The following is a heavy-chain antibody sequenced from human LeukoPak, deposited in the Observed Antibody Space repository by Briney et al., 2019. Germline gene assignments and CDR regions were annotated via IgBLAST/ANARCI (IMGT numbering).Heavy chain of an antibody. CDR3: AAGLGESSGYYYVFGLS. D-gene: IGHD3-22*01. Sequence: VASVNVPCKASGFTFTSSAVQWVRQARGQRLEWIGWIVVGSGNTSYAQKFQERVTITRDMSTSTAYMELSSLRSEDTAVYYCAAGLGESSGYYYVFGLSWGQGTLVTVSS. CDR2: IVVGSGNT. V-gene: IGHV1-58*01. J-gene: IGHJ5*02. CDR1: GFTFTSSA.